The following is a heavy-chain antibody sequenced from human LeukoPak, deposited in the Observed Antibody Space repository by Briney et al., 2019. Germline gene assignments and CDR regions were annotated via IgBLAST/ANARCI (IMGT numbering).Heavy chain of an antibody. Sequence: SETLSLTCAVYGGSFSGYYWSWIRQPPGKGLEWIGEINHSGSTNYNPSLKSRVTISVDTSKNQFSLKLSSVTAADTAVYYCARGEYSAYDYIPFDYWGQGTLVTVSS. D-gene: IGHD5-12*01. CDR3: ARGEYSAYDYIPFDY. V-gene: IGHV4-34*01. CDR2: INHSGST. CDR1: GGSFSGYY. J-gene: IGHJ4*02.